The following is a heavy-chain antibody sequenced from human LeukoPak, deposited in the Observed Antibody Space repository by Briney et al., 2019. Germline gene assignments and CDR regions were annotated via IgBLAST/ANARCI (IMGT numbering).Heavy chain of an antibody. Sequence: GGSLRLSCAASGFTFSSYAMHWVRQAPGKGLEWVAVISYDGSNKYYADSVKGRFTISRDNSKNTLFLQMNSLRAEDTAVYYCAKEFSSNFWSGPIDYWGQGTLVTVSS. CDR1: GFTFSSYA. J-gene: IGHJ4*02. CDR3: AKEFSSNFWSGPIDY. V-gene: IGHV3-30-3*01. CDR2: ISYDGSNK. D-gene: IGHD3-3*01.